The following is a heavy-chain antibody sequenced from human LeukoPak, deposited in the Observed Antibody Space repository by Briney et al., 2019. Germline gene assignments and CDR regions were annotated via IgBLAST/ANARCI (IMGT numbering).Heavy chain of an antibody. V-gene: IGHV3-30*02. D-gene: IGHD2-2*01. CDR3: ARLGYCSSTSCGY. Sequence: GGSLRLSCAASGFTFSSYGMHWVRQAPGKGLEWVAFIRYDGSNKYYADSVRGRFTISRDNSKNTLYLQMNSLRAEDTAVYYCARLGYCSSTSCGYWGQGTLVTVSS. CDR1: GFTFSSYG. J-gene: IGHJ4*02. CDR2: IRYDGSNK.